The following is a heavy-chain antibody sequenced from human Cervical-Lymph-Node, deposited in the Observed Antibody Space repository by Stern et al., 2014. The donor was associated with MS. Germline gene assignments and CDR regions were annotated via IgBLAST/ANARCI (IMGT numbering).Heavy chain of an antibody. V-gene: IGHV4-59*08. CDR1: DASISSFY. CDR3: ARLTYYDSTGYFDP. J-gene: IGHJ5*02. D-gene: IGHD3-22*01. Sequence: VQLVESGPGLMKPSETLSLTCTVSDASISSFYWSWIRQSPGKGLEWIGYIYYSGYTKYNPSLPSQVTISVAPSKTHFSLHLVSVTAADTAMYYCARLTYYDSTGYFDPWGQGIQVTVSS. CDR2: IYYSGYT.